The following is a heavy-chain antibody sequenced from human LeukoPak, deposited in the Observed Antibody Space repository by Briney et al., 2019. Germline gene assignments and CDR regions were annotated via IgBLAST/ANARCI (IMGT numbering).Heavy chain of an antibody. CDR2: IFYSGST. Sequence: SGPTLVNPTQTLTLTCTFSGFSLDTGGVGVGWIRQPPGKALEWIGNIFYSGSTYYSPSLNSQVTISLDTSRNQFSLKLNSVTAADTAVYYCAKSNGYGLIDIWGQGTMVTVSS. CDR3: AKSNGYGLIDI. D-gene: IGHD3-22*01. J-gene: IGHJ3*02. V-gene: IGHV4-31*01. CDR1: GFSLDTGGVG.